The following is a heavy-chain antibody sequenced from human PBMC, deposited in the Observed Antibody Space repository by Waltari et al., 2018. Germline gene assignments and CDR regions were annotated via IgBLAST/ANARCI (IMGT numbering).Heavy chain of an antibody. Sequence: QVQLQESGPGLVKPSETLSLTCTVSGGSISSYYWSWIRQPPGKGLEWIGYIYYSGSTNHNPSLKSRVTISVDTSKNQFSLKLSSVTAADTAVYYCARVAAAGTPYGGGYFDYWGQGTLVTVSS. J-gene: IGHJ4*02. CDR1: GGSISSYY. V-gene: IGHV4-59*01. CDR3: ARVAAAGTPYGGGYFDY. CDR2: IYYSGST. D-gene: IGHD6-13*01.